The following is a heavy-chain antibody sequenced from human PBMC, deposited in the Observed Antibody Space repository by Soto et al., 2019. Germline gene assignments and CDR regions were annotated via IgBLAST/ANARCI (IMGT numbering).Heavy chain of an antibody. Sequence: EMQLVESGGDLTQPGGSLRLSCKPSGFTFSAYWMHWVRQAPGKGLVWVSRINGDGSSTIYADSVKGRFTISRDNAKNTLYLQLNSLRAEDTAVYYCVKDRRLDSLAVAAPIAYHYYGMDVWGQGTTVTVSS. CDR2: INGDGSST. D-gene: IGHD2-15*01. CDR1: GFTFSAYW. J-gene: IGHJ6*02. CDR3: VKDRRLDSLAVAAPIAYHYYGMDV. V-gene: IGHV3-74*01.